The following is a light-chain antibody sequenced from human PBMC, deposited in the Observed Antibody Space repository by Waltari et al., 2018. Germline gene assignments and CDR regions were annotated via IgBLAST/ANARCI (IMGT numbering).Light chain of an antibody. Sequence: DIQMTQSPSTLSASVGDRVTITCRASQNLNNWLAWYQQPPGRAPKLPIYEASSLESGVPSRFRGSGSGTLFTLTITSLQPDDVALYYCQQYKTFSRTFGQGTQVEIK. CDR2: EAS. J-gene: IGKJ1*01. CDR3: QQYKTFSRT. CDR1: QNLNNW. V-gene: IGKV1-5*01.